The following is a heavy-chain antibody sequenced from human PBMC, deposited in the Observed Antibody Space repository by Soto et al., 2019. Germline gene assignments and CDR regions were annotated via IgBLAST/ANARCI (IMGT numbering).Heavy chain of an antibody. J-gene: IGHJ6*03. V-gene: IGHV1-8*01. CDR2: MNPNSGNT. D-gene: IGHD2-2*01. CDR3: ARAPAVPAAVYYYYYMDV. CDR1: GYTFTSYD. Sequence: ASVKVSCKASGYTFTSYDINWVRQATGQGLEWMGWMNPNSGNTGYAQKFQGRVTMTRNTSISTAYMELSSLRSEDTAVYYCARAPAVPAAVYYYYYMDVWGKGTTVTVSS.